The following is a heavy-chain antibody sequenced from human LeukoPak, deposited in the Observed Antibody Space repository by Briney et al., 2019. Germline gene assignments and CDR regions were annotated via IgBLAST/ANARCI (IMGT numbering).Heavy chain of an antibody. Sequence: PSETLSLTCIVSDSSISSGYYWGWIRQPPGKGLEWIGTIYHSGSSYYNPSLKSRFTMSVDTSKNQFSLRLSSVTAADTAVYYCAGDGAGKDYYYYMDVWGKGTTVTVSS. CDR1: DSSISSGYY. CDR2: IYHSGSS. V-gene: IGHV4-38-2*02. CDR3: AGDGAGKDYYYYMDV. J-gene: IGHJ6*03. D-gene: IGHD6-13*01.